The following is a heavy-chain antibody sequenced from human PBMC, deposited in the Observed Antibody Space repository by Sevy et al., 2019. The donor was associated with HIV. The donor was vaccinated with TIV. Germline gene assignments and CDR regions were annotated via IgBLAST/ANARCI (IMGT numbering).Heavy chain of an antibody. Sequence: GGSLRLSCAASGFIFSSYEMNWVRQAPGKGLEWVSYISNSGTTISYSDSVKGRFTISRDNARNSLYLQMNSLRAEDTAAYYCARDLPPSATTVAHFDCWGQGTLVTVSS. CDR1: GFIFSSYE. J-gene: IGHJ4*02. D-gene: IGHD4-17*01. CDR2: ISNSGTTI. V-gene: IGHV3-48*03. CDR3: ARDLPPSATTVAHFDC.